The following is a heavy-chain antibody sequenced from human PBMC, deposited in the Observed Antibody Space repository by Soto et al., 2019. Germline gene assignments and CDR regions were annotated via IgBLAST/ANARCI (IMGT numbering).Heavy chain of an antibody. J-gene: IGHJ5*02. CDR1: GGSISSGDYY. V-gene: IGHV4-30-4*01. CDR3: VRDGTKTLRDWFDP. D-gene: IGHD1-1*01. CDR2: IHYSGST. Sequence: SETLSLTCTVSGGSISSGDYYWSWIRQPPGKGLEWIGYIHYSGSTFYNPSLKNRVTISLDTSKIQFSLKLSSVTAADTAVYYCVRDGTKTLRDWFDPWGQGMSVTVSS.